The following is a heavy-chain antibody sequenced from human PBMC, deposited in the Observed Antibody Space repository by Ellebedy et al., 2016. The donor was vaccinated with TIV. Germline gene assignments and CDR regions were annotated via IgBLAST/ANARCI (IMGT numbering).Heavy chain of an antibody. V-gene: IGHV1-2*02. CDR2: INPNSGDT. CDR3: ARDPSTVTTGHFDY. Sequence: AASVKVSCKASGYTFTDYYMHWVRQAPGQGLEWMGWINPNSGDTKYAQKFQGRVTMTRDTSISTAYMELNSLGSDDTAVYYCARDPSTVTTGHFDYWGQGTLVTVSS. CDR1: GYTFTDYY. D-gene: IGHD4-11*01. J-gene: IGHJ4*02.